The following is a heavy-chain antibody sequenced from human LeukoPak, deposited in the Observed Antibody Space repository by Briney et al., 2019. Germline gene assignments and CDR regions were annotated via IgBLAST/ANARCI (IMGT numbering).Heavy chain of an antibody. J-gene: IGHJ3*02. D-gene: IGHD6-13*01. CDR3: AKDTSRSAPVRGSSWYRVGAFDI. CDR2: ISGSGGST. V-gene: IGHV3-23*01. CDR1: GGSISSGGYY. Sequence: ETLSLTCTVSGGSISSGGYYWSWVRQAPGKGLEWVSAISGSGGSTYYADSVKGRFTISRDNSKNTLYLQMNSLRAEDTAVYYCAKDTSRSAPVRGSSWYRVGAFDIWGQGTMVTVSS.